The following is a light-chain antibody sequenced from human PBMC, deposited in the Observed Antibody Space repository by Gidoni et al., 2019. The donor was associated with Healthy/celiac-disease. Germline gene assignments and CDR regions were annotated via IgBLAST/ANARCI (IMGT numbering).Light chain of an antibody. CDR2: EAS. Sequence: DIQMTQSPSSLSASVGDRVTITCQASQDISNYLNWYQQKPGKAPKLLIYEASNLETGVPSRLSGSGSGTDFTFTISSLQPEDIATYDCQQYDNLPPVTVGGGTKVEIK. V-gene: IGKV1-33*01. CDR1: QDISNY. J-gene: IGKJ4*01. CDR3: QQYDNLPPVT.